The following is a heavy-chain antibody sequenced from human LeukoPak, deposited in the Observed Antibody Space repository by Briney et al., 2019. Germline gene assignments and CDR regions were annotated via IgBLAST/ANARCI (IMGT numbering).Heavy chain of an antibody. CDR1: GYTFTSYY. V-gene: IGHV1-46*01. CDR2: INPSGGST. CDR3: ARDTEVENDYYYYYMDV. Sequence: ASVKVSCKASGYTFTSYYMHWVRQAPGQGLEWMGIINPSGGSTSYAQKFQGRVTMTRDTSTSTVYMELSSLRSEDTAVYYCARDTEVENDYYYYYMDVWGKGTTVTVSS. D-gene: IGHD4-23*01. J-gene: IGHJ6*03.